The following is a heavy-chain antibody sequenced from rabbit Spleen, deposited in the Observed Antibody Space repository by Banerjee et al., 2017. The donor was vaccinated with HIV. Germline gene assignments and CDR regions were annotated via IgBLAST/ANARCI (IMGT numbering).Heavy chain of an antibody. CDR1: GVSFSTNSY. J-gene: IGHJ3*01. CDR2: IEGGSSGFS. V-gene: IGHV1S45*01. CDR3: ARENAYGANGYWGL. D-gene: IGHD6-1*01. Sequence: QEQLEESGGDLVKPGASLTLTCTASGVSFSTNSYMCWVRQAPGKGLEWIACIEGGSSGFSYFANWAKGRFTISKTSSTTVTLQMTSLTAADTATYFCARENAYGANGYWGLWGQGTLVTVS.